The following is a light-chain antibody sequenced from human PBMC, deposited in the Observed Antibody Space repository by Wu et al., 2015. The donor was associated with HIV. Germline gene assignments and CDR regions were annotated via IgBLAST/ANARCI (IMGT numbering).Light chain of an antibody. V-gene: IGKV1-39*01. J-gene: IGKJ2*01. CDR2: DAT. Sequence: DIQMTQSPSSLSASVGDRVSITCRSSQSLKTHLNWYQRKPGRAPKVLIFDATSLQSGVPSRFRGSGSGTEFTLTISSLQPEDLATYFCQQGFSTPYTFGQGTKLEIK. CDR1: QSLKTH. CDR3: QQGFSTPYT.